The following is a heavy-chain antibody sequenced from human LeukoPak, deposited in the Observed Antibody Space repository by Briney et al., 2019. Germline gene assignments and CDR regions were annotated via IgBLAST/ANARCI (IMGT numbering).Heavy chain of an antibody. Sequence: SETLSLTCAVYGGSFSGNYWTWIRQPPGKGLEWIGEINHSGSTNYNPSLKSRVTISVDTSKNQFSLKLSSVTAADTAVYYCARGRITMVRGPLGPWFDPWGQGTLVTVSS. D-gene: IGHD3-10*01. CDR3: ARGRITMVRGPLGPWFDP. V-gene: IGHV4-34*01. CDR2: INHSGST. J-gene: IGHJ5*02. CDR1: GGSFSGNY.